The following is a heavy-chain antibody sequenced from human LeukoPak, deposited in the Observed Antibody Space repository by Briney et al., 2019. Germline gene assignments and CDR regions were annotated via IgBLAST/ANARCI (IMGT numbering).Heavy chain of an antibody. CDR3: AKIDLFSGSDW. CDR1: GFTFSSYW. D-gene: IGHD1-26*01. CDR2: ISTDGSTT. Sequence: GGSLRLSCVASGFTFSSYWMHWVRQAPGKGLVWVSHISTDGSTTSHADSVKGRFTISRDNAKNTLYLQMNSLRAEDTAVYYCAKIDLFSGSDWWGQGTLVTVSS. V-gene: IGHV3-74*01. J-gene: IGHJ4*02.